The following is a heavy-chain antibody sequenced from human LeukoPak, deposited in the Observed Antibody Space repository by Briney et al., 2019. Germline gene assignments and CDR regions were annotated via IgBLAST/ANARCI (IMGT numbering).Heavy chain of an antibody. V-gene: IGHV4-59*11. J-gene: IGHJ4*02. Sequence: RTSETLSLTCTVSACSISSHYWSWLRQPPGKGLEWIGYIYYSGSTNYNPSLESRVTMSVDTSKNQISLKVGSVTAADTAVYYCAREFSSGSFDYWGQGTLVTVSS. CDR3: AREFSSGSFDY. CDR2: IYYSGST. CDR1: ACSISSHY. D-gene: IGHD3-10*01.